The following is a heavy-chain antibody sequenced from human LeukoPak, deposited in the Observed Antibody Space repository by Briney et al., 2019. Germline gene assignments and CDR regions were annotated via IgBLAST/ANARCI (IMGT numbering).Heavy chain of an antibody. CDR3: ARLDSSGSRYIDY. J-gene: IGHJ4*02. CDR2: IYYSGST. Sequence: SETLSLTCTVSGGSISSSSYSWGWIRQPPGKGLEWIGSIYYSGSTYYNPSLKSRVTISVDTSKNQFSLKLSSVTAADTAVYYCARLDSSGSRYIDYWGQGTLVTVSS. V-gene: IGHV4-39*01. CDR1: GGSISSSSYS. D-gene: IGHD3-22*01.